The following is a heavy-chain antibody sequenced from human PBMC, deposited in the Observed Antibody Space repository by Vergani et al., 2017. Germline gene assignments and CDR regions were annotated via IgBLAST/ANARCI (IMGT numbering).Heavy chain of an antibody. J-gene: IGHJ4*02. Sequence: QLQLQESGPGLVKPSQTLSLTCTVSGGSISSYYWSWIRQPPGKGLEWIGYIYYSGSTNYNPSLKSRVTISVDTSKNQFSLKLSSVTAADTAVYYCARAPRYYDFWSGYSNFDYWGQGTLVTVSS. CDR3: ARAPRYYDFWSGYSNFDY. D-gene: IGHD3-3*01. CDR1: GGSISSYY. V-gene: IGHV4-59*01. CDR2: IYYSGST.